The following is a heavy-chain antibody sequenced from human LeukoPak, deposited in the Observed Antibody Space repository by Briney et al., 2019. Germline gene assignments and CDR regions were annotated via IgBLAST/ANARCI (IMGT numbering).Heavy chain of an antibody. J-gene: IGHJ4*02. D-gene: IGHD2-15*01. CDR2: IRSKADGGTP. CDR1: GFTFSNAW. V-gene: IGHV3-15*01. Sequence: GGSLRLSCPASGFTFSNAWMSWVRQAPGKGLEWVGHIRSKADGGTPDYIAPVKGRFTISRDDSKDTLYLQMNSLNTEDTAMYYCTTRSPARYCSDGACYSSADYWGQGTLVTVSS. CDR3: TTRSPARYCSDGACYSSADY.